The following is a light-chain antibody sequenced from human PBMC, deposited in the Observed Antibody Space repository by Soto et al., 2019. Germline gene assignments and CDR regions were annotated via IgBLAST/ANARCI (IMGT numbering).Light chain of an antibody. Sequence: QSALTQPASVSGAPGQSITISCTGTSSDVGGYNSVSWYRQDPGKAPKLMIYDVTNRPSGVSNRFSGSKSGNTAALTISGRQADDEADYYCSSFTSDSTYVFGTGTQLTVL. CDR1: SSDVGGYNS. CDR2: DVT. CDR3: SSFTSDSTYV. V-gene: IGLV2-14*01. J-gene: IGLJ1*01.